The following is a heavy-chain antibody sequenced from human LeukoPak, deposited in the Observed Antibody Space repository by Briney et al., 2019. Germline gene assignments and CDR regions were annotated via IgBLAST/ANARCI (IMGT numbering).Heavy chain of an antibody. Sequence: GGSLRLSCAASGFTFTNYGMHWVRQAPGKGLEWVAYIASDGNYRDYVDSVRGRFTVSRDNSKNTLYLRMDSLRAEDTAVYYCANLPYNWNEYFDDYWGQGTLVTVSS. CDR1: GFTFTNYG. CDR3: ANLPYNWNEYFDDY. D-gene: IGHD1-1*01. J-gene: IGHJ4*02. CDR2: IASDGNYR. V-gene: IGHV3-30*02.